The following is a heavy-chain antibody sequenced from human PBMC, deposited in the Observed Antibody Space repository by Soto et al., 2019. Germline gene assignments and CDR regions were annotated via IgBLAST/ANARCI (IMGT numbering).Heavy chain of an antibody. Sequence: SETLSLTCTVAGGSISSYYWRWIRQPPGKGLEWIGYIYYSGSTNYNPSLKSRVTISVDTSKNQFSLKLSSVTAADTAVYYCARRYGGTPDYWGQGTLVTVSS. CDR2: IYYSGST. J-gene: IGHJ4*02. CDR3: ARRYGGTPDY. V-gene: IGHV4-59*08. D-gene: IGHD4-17*01. CDR1: GGSISSYY.